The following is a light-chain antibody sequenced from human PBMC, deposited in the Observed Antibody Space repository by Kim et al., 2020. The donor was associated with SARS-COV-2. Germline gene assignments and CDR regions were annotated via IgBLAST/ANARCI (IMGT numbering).Light chain of an antibody. CDR1: SRRSYY. V-gene: IGLV3-19*01. Sequence: ALGQTVRITCQGDSRRSYYASWYQQKPGQAPVLVIYGKNNRPSGNPDRFSGSSSGNTASLTITGAQAEDEADYYCNSRDNSGNHLVFGGGTQLTVL. CDR3: NSRDNSGNHLV. J-gene: IGLJ2*01. CDR2: GKN.